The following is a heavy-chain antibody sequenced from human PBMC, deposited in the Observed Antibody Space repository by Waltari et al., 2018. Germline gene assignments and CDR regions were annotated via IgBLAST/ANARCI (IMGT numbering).Heavy chain of an antibody. V-gene: IGHV1-2*02. CDR3: ATGKMATTT. CDR1: GYTFTDYY. J-gene: IGHJ4*02. CDR2: INPNSGVT. D-gene: IGHD1-1*01. Sequence: QVQLEQSGAEVKKSGASVTVSCQASGYTFTDYYLHWVRQAPGQGLEWMGWINPNSGVTNSSQTFQGRVTLTRDTSISTAYMELNRLQSDDTAVYYCATGKMATTTWGQGTLVTVSS.